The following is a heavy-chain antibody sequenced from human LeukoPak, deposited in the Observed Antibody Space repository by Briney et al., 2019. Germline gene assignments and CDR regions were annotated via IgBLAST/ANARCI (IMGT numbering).Heavy chain of an antibody. V-gene: IGHV1-2*02. Sequence: ASVTVSCKASGYTFTGYYMHWVRQAPGQGLEWMGWINPNSGGTNYAQKFQGRVTMTRDTSISTAYMELSRLRSDDTAVYYCARGTSVTAQFDYWGQGTLVTVYS. CDR3: ARGTSVTAQFDY. CDR2: INPNSGGT. CDR1: GYTFTGYY. D-gene: IGHD2-21*02. J-gene: IGHJ4*02.